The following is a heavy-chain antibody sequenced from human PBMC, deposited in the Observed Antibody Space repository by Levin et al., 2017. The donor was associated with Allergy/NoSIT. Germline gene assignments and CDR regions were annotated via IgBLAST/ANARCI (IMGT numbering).Heavy chain of an antibody. CDR1: GGTFSSYA. V-gene: IGHV1-69*06. CDR2: IIPIFGTA. CDR3: ARVGGTTGTSFDY. Sequence: SVKVSCKASGGTFSSYAISWVRQAPGQGLEWMGGIIPIFGTANYAQKFQGRVTITADKSTSTAYMELSSLRSEDTAVYYCARVGGTTGTSFDYWGQGTLVTVSS. J-gene: IGHJ4*02. D-gene: IGHD1-1*01.